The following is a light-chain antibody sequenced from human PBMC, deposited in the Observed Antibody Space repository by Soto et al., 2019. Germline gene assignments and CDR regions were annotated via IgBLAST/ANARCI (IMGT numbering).Light chain of an antibody. CDR2: GNS. Sequence: QSVLTQQPSVSGAPGQRVTISCTGSSSNIGAGYDVHWYQQLPGTAPKLLIYGNSNRPSGVPDRFSGSKSGTSASLAITGLQAEDEADYYCQSYDSSPIWVFGGGTKLTVL. V-gene: IGLV1-40*01. CDR3: QSYDSSPIWV. J-gene: IGLJ3*02. CDR1: SSNIGAGYD.